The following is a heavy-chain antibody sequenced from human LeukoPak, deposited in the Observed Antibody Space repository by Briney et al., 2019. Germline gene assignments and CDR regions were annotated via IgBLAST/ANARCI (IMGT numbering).Heavy chain of an antibody. CDR1: GDSVSSNSAA. CDR2: TYYRSKWYN. D-gene: IGHD2-2*01. J-gene: IGHJ4*02. CDR3: ARGVGSSTESDY. Sequence: SQTLSLTCAISGDSVSSNSAAWNWIRQSPSRGLEWLGRTYYRSKWYNDYAVSVKSRITINPDTSKNQFSLKLSSVTAADTAVYYCARGVGSSTESDYWGQGTLVTVSS. V-gene: IGHV6-1*01.